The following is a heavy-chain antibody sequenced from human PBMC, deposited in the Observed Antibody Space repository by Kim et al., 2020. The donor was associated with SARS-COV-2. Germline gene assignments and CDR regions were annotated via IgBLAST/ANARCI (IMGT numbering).Heavy chain of an antibody. Sequence: YRESVKGRFTGSKDNAKNLLDLQMNSLRAEDAAVYYCTSDILSPGTKGFDVWGQGTKVTVSS. CDR3: TSDILSPGTKGFDV. D-gene: IGHD1-1*01. V-gene: IGHV3-7*01. J-gene: IGHJ3*01.